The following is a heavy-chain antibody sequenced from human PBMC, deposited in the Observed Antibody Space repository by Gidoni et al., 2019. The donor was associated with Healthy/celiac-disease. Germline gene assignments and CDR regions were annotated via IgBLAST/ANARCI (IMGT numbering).Heavy chain of an antibody. J-gene: IGHJ4*02. CDR3: AREIAAAGPCDY. Sequence: QVQLVQSGAEVKKPGSSVTVSCKASGGPFSSYAISWVRQAPGQGLEWMGRIIPILGIANYAQKFQGRVTITADKSTSTAYMELSSLRSEDTAVYYCAREIAAAGPCDYWGQGTLVTVSS. D-gene: IGHD6-13*01. CDR2: IIPILGIA. CDR1: GGPFSSYA. V-gene: IGHV1-69*04.